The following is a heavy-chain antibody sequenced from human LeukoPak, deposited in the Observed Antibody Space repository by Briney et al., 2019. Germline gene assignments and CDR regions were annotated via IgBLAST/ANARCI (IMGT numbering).Heavy chain of an antibody. CDR1: GGSISSNSYF. V-gene: IGHV4-39*01. CDR2: IHYSGTT. J-gene: IGHJ6*02. CDR3: ARHGWNPAIAVIYGMDV. Sequence: PSETLSLTCTVSGGSISSNSYFWGWIRQPPGKGLEWIGSIHYSGTTYYNPSLKSRVIISVDTSENQLSLKLSSVTAADTAVYYCARHGWNPAIAVIYGMDVWGQETTVTVSS. D-gene: IGHD6-19*01.